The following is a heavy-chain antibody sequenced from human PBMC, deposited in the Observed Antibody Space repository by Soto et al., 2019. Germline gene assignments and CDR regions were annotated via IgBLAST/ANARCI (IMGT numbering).Heavy chain of an antibody. CDR2: ITGSGDST. V-gene: IGHV3-23*01. CDR3: AKDLQFSGWLSAQTFDY. Sequence: EVQLLESGGGLVQPGGSLRLSCAVSGFTFRSHAMSWVRQAPGQGLECVSSITGSGDSTYYADSVKGRFTISRDKSKSTLYLQMNSLRAEDTAVYYCAKDLQFSGWLSAQTFDYWGQGTQVTVSS. D-gene: IGHD6-19*01. J-gene: IGHJ4*02. CDR1: GFTFRSHA.